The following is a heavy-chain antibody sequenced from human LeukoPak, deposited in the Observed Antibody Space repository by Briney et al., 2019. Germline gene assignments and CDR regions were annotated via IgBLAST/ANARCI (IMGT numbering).Heavy chain of an antibody. D-gene: IGHD3-10*01. V-gene: IGHV3-23*01. Sequence: GGSLRLSCPASGITFSSYAMSWVRQAPGKGLEWVSGISGSGGSTYYADSVKGRFTISRDNSKNTLYLQMNSLRAEDTAVYYCAKDIVPYYYGPGSSRGAFDIWGQGTMVTVSS. CDR1: GITFSSYA. CDR3: AKDIVPYYYGPGSSRGAFDI. CDR2: ISGSGGST. J-gene: IGHJ3*02.